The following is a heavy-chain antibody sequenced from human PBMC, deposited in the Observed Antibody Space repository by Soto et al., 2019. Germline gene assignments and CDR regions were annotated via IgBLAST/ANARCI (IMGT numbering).Heavy chain of an antibody. CDR3: AGTTSLQWYYMDV. Sequence: ASVKVSCKASGYTFTSYDINWVRQATGQGLEWMGWMNPNSGNTGYAQKFQGRVTMTRNTSISTSENQFSLHLNSVTPEDMAVYYCAGTTSLQWYYMDVWGKGTTVTVSS. V-gene: IGHV1-8*01. CDR2: MNPNSGNT. D-gene: IGHD1-7*01. CDR1: GYTFTSYD. J-gene: IGHJ6*03.